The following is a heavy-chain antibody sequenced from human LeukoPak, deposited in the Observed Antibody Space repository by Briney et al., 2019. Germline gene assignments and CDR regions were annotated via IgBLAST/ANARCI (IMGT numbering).Heavy chain of an antibody. Sequence: SETLSLTCAVYGGSFSGYYWSWIRQPPGKGLEWIGEINHSGSTNYNPSLKSRVTISVDTSKNQSSLKLSPVTAADTAVYYCASRIVGATPSLYYYGMDVWGQGTTVTVSS. D-gene: IGHD1-26*01. CDR3: ASRIVGATPSLYYYGMDV. J-gene: IGHJ6*02. CDR1: GGSFSGYY. V-gene: IGHV4-34*01. CDR2: INHSGST.